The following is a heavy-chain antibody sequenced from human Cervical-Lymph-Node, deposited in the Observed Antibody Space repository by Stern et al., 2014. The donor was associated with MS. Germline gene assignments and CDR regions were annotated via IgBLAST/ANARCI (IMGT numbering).Heavy chain of an antibody. D-gene: IGHD6-13*01. J-gene: IGHJ4*02. V-gene: IGHV5-51*01. CDR1: GYGFSDYW. Sequence: DQLVQSGAVVRKPGDSLRISCTGSGYGFSDYWIGWVRQMPGKGLEWIGVIYPGDSDTTYSPSFEGQVTMSADKSVAPAYLQWSSLKASDTAIYFCARQIEGIPGLWGQGTLVTVSS. CDR2: IYPGDSDT. CDR3: ARQIEGIPGL.